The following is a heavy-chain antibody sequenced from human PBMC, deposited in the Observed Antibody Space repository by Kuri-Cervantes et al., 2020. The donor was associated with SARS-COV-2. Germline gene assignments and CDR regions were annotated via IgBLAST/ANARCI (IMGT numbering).Heavy chain of an antibody. CDR2: MNPNSGNT. Sequence: ASVKVSCKASGYTFTSYGISWVRQATGQGLEWMGWMNPNSGNTGYAQKFQGRVTITRNTSISTAYMELSSLRSEDTAVYYCASRRGFLAYNDAFDIWGQGTMVTVSS. V-gene: IGHV1-8*03. CDR3: ASRRGFLAYNDAFDI. J-gene: IGHJ3*02. D-gene: IGHD3-3*01. CDR1: GYTFTSYG.